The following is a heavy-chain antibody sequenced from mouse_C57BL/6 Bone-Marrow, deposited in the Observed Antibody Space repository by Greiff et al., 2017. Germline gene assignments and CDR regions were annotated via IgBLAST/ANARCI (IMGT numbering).Heavy chain of an antibody. CDR3: TRDGGGDWFAY. J-gene: IGHJ3*01. V-gene: IGHV1-15*01. D-gene: IGHD1-2*01. Sequence: LQESGAELVRPGASVTLSCKASGYTFTDYEMHWVKQTPVHGLEWIGAIDPETGGTAYNQKFKGKAILTADKSSSTAYMELRSLTSEDSAVYYCTRDGGGDWFAYWGQGTLVTVSA. CDR2: IDPETGGT. CDR1: GYTFTDYE.